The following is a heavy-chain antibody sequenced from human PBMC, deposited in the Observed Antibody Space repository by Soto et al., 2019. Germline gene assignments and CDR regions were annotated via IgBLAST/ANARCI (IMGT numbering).Heavy chain of an antibody. D-gene: IGHD3-9*01. Sequence: QVQLVQSGAEVKKPGASVKVSCKASGYTFTSYGISWVRQAPGQGLEWMGWISAYNGNTNYAQKLQGRVTMTTDTTTSTAYKGLRSLRSDDTAVYYCARDLWAIYDILTGYGMDVWGQGTTVTVSS. CDR3: ARDLWAIYDILTGYGMDV. CDR1: GYTFTSYG. CDR2: ISAYNGNT. J-gene: IGHJ6*02. V-gene: IGHV1-18*01.